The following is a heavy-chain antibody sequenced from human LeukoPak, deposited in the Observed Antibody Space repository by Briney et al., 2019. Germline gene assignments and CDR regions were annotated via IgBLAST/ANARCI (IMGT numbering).Heavy chain of an antibody. CDR3: ARGHIVVVPAAKRGRWFDP. V-gene: IGHV4-30-2*01. D-gene: IGHD2-2*01. Sequence: SQTLSLTCTVSGGSISSGGYYWSWIRQPPGKGLEWIGEINHSGSTNYNPSLKSRVTISVDTSKNQFSLKLSSVTAADTAVYYCARGHIVVVPAAKRGRWFDPWGQGTLVTVSS. CDR2: INHSGST. CDR1: GGSISSGGYY. J-gene: IGHJ5*02.